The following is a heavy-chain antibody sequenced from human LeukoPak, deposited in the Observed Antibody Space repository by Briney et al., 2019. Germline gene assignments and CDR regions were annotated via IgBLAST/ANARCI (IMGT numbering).Heavy chain of an antibody. D-gene: IGHD3-10*01. CDR1: GGSISSGSYY. Sequence: SETLSLTCTVSGGSISSGSYYWSWIRQPAGKGLEWIGRIYTSGSTKYNPSLKSRVTISVDTSKNQFSLKLSSLTAADTAVYYCARSAVIHYYYGSGSYYDYYYMDVWGKGTTVTVSS. CDR3: ARSAVIHYYYGSGSYYDYYYMDV. J-gene: IGHJ6*03. CDR2: IYTSGST. V-gene: IGHV4-61*02.